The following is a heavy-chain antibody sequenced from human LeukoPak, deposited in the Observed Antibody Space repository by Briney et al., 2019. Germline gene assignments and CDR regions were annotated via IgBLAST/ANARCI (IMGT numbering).Heavy chain of an antibody. V-gene: IGHV3-53*01. CDR2: IYSGGST. D-gene: IGHD1-26*01. CDR3: ARGGGSYEGDYFDY. CDR1: GFTVSSND. Sequence: GGSLRLSCAASGFTVSSNDMSWVRQAPGKGLEWVSVIYSGGSTYYADSVKGRFTISRDNSKNTLYLQMNSLRAEDTAVYYCARGGGSYEGDYFDYWGQGTLVTVSS. J-gene: IGHJ4*02.